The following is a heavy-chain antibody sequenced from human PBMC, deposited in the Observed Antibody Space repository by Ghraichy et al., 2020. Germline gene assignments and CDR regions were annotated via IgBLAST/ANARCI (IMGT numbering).Heavy chain of an antibody. CDR1: GYTFSGYW. D-gene: IGHD3-10*01. J-gene: IGHJ3*02. CDR3: ARDRGTPDAFAT. CDR2: IDNEGTHT. Sequence: GGSLRLSCEGSGYTFSGYWMQWVRQAPGTGLVWVSRIDNEGTHTIYADSVKGRFRISRDNAKNTLFLQMSSLRVEDMAVYYCARDRGTPDAFATWGRGTVVTVSS. V-gene: IGHV3-74*01.